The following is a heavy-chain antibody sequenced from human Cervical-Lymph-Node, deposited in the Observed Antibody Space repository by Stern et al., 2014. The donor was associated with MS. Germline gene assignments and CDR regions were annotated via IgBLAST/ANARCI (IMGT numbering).Heavy chain of an antibody. CDR2: LNPNSGGT. V-gene: IGHV1-2*02. CDR3: ARDSSFCSDSTCPVNDWNFDL. D-gene: IGHD2-15*01. CDR1: GYTFTGYY. J-gene: IGHJ2*01. Sequence: QVQLVQSGAEVKKPGASVKVSCKASGYTFTGYYIHWVRQAPGQGLEWMGWLNPNSGGTNDAQKFQGRVTMTRDTSITTAYMELSRLRSDDTAVYYCARDSSFCSDSTCPVNDWNFDLWGRGTLVTVSS.